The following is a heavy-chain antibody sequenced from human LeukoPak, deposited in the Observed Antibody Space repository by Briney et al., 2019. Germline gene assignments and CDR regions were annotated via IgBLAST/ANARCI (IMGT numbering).Heavy chain of an antibody. J-gene: IGHJ3*02. V-gene: IGHV1-69*01. CDR1: GGTFSSYA. CDR2: IIPIFGTA. Sequence: ASVKVSCKASGGTFSSYAISWVRQAPGQGLEWMGGIIPIFGTANYAQKFQGRVTVTADESTSTAYMELSSLRSEDTAVYYCARDSHLQWLALASGGGAFDIWGQGTMVAVSS. D-gene: IGHD6-19*01. CDR3: ARDSHLQWLALASGGGAFDI.